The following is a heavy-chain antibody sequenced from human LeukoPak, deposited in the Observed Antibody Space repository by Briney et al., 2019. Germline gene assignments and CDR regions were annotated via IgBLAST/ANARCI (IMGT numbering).Heavy chain of an antibody. CDR1: GGSISSYY. CDR3: ARGGVAAAGTLDY. CDR2: IYYSGST. V-gene: IGHV4-59*01. D-gene: IGHD6-13*01. Sequence: SETLSLTCTVSGGSISSYYWSWIRQPPGKGLEWIGYIYYSGSTNYNPSLKSRVTISVDTSKNQFSLKLSSVTAADTAVYYCARGGVAAAGTLDYWGQGTLVIVSS. J-gene: IGHJ4*02.